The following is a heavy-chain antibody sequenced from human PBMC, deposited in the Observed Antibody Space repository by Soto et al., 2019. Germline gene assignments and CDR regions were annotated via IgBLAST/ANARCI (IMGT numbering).Heavy chain of an antibody. CDR3: ARPRSGHRWFDP. CDR2: INHSGST. V-gene: IGHV4-34*01. CDR1: GGSFSGYY. J-gene: IGHJ5*02. Sequence: SQTLSLTCAVDGGSFSGYYCSWIRQPPGKGLEWIGEINHSGSTNYNPSLKSRVTISVDTSKNQFSLKLSSVTAADTAVYYCARPRSGHRWFDPWGQGTLVTVSS.